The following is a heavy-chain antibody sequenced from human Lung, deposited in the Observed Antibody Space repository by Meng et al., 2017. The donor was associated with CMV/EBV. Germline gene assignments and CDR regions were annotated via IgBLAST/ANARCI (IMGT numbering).Heavy chain of an antibody. D-gene: IGHD1-26*01. J-gene: IGHJ5*02. CDR3: ARDFFGELLGWFDP. V-gene: IGHV1-2*02. Sequence: ASVKVSXKAFGYTFTGYYMHWVRQAPGQGLEWMGWINPNSGGTNYAQKFQGRVTMTRDTSISTAYMELSRLRSDDTAVYYCARDFFGELLGWFDPWGQGTLVTVSS. CDR1: GYTFTGYY. CDR2: INPNSGGT.